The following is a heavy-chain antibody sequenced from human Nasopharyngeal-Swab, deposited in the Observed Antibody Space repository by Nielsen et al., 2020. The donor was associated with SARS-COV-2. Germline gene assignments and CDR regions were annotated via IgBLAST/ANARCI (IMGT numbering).Heavy chain of an antibody. J-gene: IGHJ6*02. CDR1: GGSFSGYY. D-gene: IGHD6-13*01. CDR2: INHSGST. V-gene: IGHV4-34*01. Sequence: GSLRLSCAVYGGSFSGYYWSWIRRPPGKGLEWIGEINHSGSTNYNPSLKSRVTISVDTSKNQFSLKLSSVTAADTAVYYCARGGSSSWYYYYYGMDVWGQGTTVTVSS. CDR3: ARGGSSSWYYYYYGMDV.